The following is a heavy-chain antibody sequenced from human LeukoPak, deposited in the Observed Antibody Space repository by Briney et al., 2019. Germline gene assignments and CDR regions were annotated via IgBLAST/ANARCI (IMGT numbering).Heavy chain of an antibody. Sequence: GGSLRLSCAASGFTFSSYSMNWVRQAPGKGLEWVSSISSSSHIYYADSVKGRFTISRDNAKNSLYLQMNSLRAEDTAVYYCARDEFGPWFDPWGQGTLVTVSS. CDR1: GFTFSSYS. V-gene: IGHV3-21*01. CDR2: ISSSSHI. CDR3: ARDEFGPWFDP. D-gene: IGHD3-16*01. J-gene: IGHJ5*02.